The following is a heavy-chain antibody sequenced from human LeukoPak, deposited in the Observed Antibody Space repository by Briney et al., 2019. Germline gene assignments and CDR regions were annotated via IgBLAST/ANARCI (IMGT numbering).Heavy chain of an antibody. V-gene: IGHV3-23*01. CDR2: ISGSGDRT. CDR3: ANELRRHTGWPFDY. D-gene: IGHD5-12*01. CDR1: GFTFSSYA. Sequence: GGSLRLSCAASGFTFSSYAINWVRQAPGKGLEWVSAISGSGDRTYFADSVKGRFTISRDNSKNTQDLQMNSLRAEDTAVYYCANELRRHTGWPFDYWGQGTLVTVSS. J-gene: IGHJ4*02.